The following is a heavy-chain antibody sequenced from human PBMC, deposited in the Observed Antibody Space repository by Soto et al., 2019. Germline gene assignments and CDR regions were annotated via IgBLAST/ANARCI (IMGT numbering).Heavy chain of an antibody. D-gene: IGHD2-15*01. J-gene: IGHJ5*02. V-gene: IGHV1-69*04. CDR1: GGTFSSYT. Sequence: SVKVSCKASGGTFSSYTISWVRQAPGQGLEWMGRIIPILGIANYAQKFQGRVTITADKSTSTAYMELSSLRSEDTAVYYCARESVVAANNWFDPWGQGTLVTVSS. CDR2: IIPILGIA. CDR3: ARESVVAANNWFDP.